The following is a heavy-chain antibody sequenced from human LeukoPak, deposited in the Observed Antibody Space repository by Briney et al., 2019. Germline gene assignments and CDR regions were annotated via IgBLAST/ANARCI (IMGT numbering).Heavy chain of an antibody. D-gene: IGHD3-3*01. V-gene: IGHV3-23*01. CDR2: ISGSGGST. CDR3: AKGDDVWSGPGLNWLDP. Sequence: GGSLRLSCAASGFTFSSYAMSWVRQAPGKGLEWVSAISGSGGSTYYADSVKGRFTISRDNSKNTLYLQMNSLRAEDTAVYYCAKGDDVWSGPGLNWLDPWGQGTLVTVSS. J-gene: IGHJ5*02. CDR1: GFTFSSYA.